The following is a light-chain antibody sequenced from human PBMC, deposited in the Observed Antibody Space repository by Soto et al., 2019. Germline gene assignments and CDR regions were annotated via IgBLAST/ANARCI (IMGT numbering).Light chain of an antibody. CDR3: HQYGNSPT. CDR2: GAS. J-gene: IGKJ1*01. V-gene: IGKV3-20*01. Sequence: EIVLTQSPATLSLSPGERVTLSCRASQSVSNSLAWYQQKPGQAPRLLIYGASSRATGIPDRFSGSGSGTDFTLTISRLDPEDFAVYYCHQYGNSPTFGQGTKVDI. CDR1: QSVSNS.